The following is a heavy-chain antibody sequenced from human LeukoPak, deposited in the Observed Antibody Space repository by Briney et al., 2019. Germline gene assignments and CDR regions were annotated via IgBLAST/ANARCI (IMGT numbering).Heavy chain of an antibody. CDR1: GFTFSSYA. J-gene: IGHJ4*02. Sequence: PGGSLRLSCAASGFTFSSYAMSWVRQAPGKGLEWVSAISGSGGSTYYADSVKGRFTISRDNSKNTLYLQMNSLRAEDTAVYYCAKVNDYVWGCYRFLDYWGQGTLVTVSS. CDR3: AKVNDYVWGCYRFLDY. D-gene: IGHD3-16*02. V-gene: IGHV3-23*01. CDR2: ISGSGGST.